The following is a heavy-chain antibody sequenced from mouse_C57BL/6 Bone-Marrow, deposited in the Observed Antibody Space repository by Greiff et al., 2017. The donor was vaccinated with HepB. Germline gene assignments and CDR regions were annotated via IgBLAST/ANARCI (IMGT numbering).Heavy chain of an antibody. CDR1: GYTFTSYW. CDR3: ARGGGYGSSYDFDY. D-gene: IGHD1-1*01. CDR2: IDPSDSYT. Sequence: QVQLQQPGAELVRPGTSVKLSCKASGYTFTSYWMHWVKQRPGQGLEWIGVIDPSDSYTNYNQKFKGKATLTVDTSSSTAYMQLSSLTSEDSAVYYCARGGGYGSSYDFDYWGQGTTLTVSS. J-gene: IGHJ2*01. V-gene: IGHV1-59*01.